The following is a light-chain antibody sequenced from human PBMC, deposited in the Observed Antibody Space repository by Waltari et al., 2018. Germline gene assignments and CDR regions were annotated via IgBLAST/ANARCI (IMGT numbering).Light chain of an antibody. J-gene: IGLJ2*01. CDR2: GNS. V-gene: IGLV1-40*01. Sequence: QSVLPQPPSVSGAPGQRVTIPCTGSSSNIGAGYDVHWYQQLPGTAPKLLIYGNSNRPSGVPDRFAGSKSGTSASLAITGLQAEDEADYYCQSYDSGLSGVFGGGTKLTVL. CDR3: QSYDSGLSGV. CDR1: SSNIGAGYD.